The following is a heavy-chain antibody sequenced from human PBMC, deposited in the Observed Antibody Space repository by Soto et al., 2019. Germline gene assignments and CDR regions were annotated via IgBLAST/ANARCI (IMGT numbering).Heavy chain of an antibody. CDR3: AKVFAYYYDSRGYLNYFDY. J-gene: IGHJ4*02. D-gene: IGHD3-22*01. CDR1: GFTFSNYG. Sequence: GGSLRLSCAASGFTFSNYGMHWVRQAPGKGLEWVAVISYDGSNKYYADSVKGRFTISRDNFKNTLYLQMNSLRAEDTAVYYCAKVFAYYYDSRGYLNYFDYGGQGTLVTVSS. CDR2: ISYDGSNK. V-gene: IGHV3-30*18.